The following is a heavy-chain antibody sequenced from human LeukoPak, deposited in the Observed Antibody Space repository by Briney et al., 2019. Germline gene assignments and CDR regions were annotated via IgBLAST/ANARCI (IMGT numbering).Heavy chain of an antibody. CDR3: ARQYINSSPFDY. CDR2: IYPGDSDT. CDR1: GYSFPNYW. J-gene: IGHJ4*02. Sequence: GKSLKISCKGSGYSFPNYWIAWVRQMPGKGLEWMGIIYPGDSDTRYSPSFQGQVTFSADKSITTAYLQWGRLQASDTAMYYCARQYINSSPFDYWGQGTLVTVSS. D-gene: IGHD6-6*01. V-gene: IGHV5-51*01.